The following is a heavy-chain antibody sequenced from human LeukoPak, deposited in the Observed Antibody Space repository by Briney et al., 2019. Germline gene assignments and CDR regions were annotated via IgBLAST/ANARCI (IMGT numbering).Heavy chain of an antibody. CDR1: GGSFSGYY. CDR2: INHSGST. Sequence: PSETLSLTCAVYGGSFSGYYWSWIRQPPGKGLEWIGEINHSGSTNYNPSLKSRVTISVDTSKNQFSLKLSSVTAADTAVYYCVSSAGPFDYWGRGTLVTVSS. J-gene: IGHJ4*02. CDR3: VSSAGPFDY. D-gene: IGHD3-10*02. V-gene: IGHV4-34*01.